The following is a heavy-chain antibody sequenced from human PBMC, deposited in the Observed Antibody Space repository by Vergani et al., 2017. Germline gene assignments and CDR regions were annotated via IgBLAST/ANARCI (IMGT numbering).Heavy chain of an antibody. CDR1: GDSISSNNC. V-gene: IGHV4-4*03. J-gene: IGHJ5*02. D-gene: IGHD3-16*01. CDR2: ICHTEDT. Sequence: QVQLQESGPGLVKPPGTLSLTCAVSGDSISSNNCWTWVRQPPGKGLEWIGEICHTEDTKYSPSLKSRVTVSVDESRNLFSLRLNSVTAADTAVYYCARDSGGYVWGSYEAWFDPWGQGTLVTVSS. CDR3: ARDSGGYVWGSYEAWFDP.